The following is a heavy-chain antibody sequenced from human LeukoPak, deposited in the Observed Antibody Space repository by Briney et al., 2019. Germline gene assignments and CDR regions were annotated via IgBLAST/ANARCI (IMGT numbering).Heavy chain of an antibody. Sequence: PSGTLSLTCGVSGGSITNTNYWTWVRQPPGKGLEWIGEVNLQGSTNYNPSLMGRVAISVDTSENHISLQLTSVTAADAAVYYCAREGGPYRPLDYSGQGTLVTVSS. V-gene: IGHV4-4*02. CDR2: VNLQGST. CDR1: GGSITNTNY. J-gene: IGHJ4*02. CDR3: AREGGPYRPLDY.